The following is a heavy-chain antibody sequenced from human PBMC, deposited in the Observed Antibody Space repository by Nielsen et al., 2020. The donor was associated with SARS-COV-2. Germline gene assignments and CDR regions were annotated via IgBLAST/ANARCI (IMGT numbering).Heavy chain of an antibody. V-gene: IGHV3-64D*09. J-gene: IGHJ4*02. CDR2: ISSNGGST. CDR1: GFTFSSYA. D-gene: IGHD5-18*01. CDR3: VKGGIQLWSPNFDY. Sequence: GESLKISCAASGFTFSSYAMHWVRQAPGKGLEYVSAISSNGGSTYYADSVKGRFTISRDNSKNTLYLQMSSLRAEDTAVYYCVKGGIQLWSPNFDYWGQGTLVTVSS.